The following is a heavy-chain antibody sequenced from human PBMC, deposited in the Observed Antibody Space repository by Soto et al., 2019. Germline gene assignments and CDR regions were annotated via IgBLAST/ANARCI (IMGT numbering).Heavy chain of an antibody. V-gene: IGHV3-33*01. J-gene: IGHJ4*02. CDR1: GFTFSSYG. Sequence: QVQLAESGGGVVQPGRSLRLSCAASGFTFSSYGMHWVRQAPGKGLEWVAVIWSDGSNKYYADSVKGRFTISRDNSKNTPYLRMHSPRAEEKPVYYCARYYYDISGSYPLWGQGTLVTVSS. D-gene: IGHD3-22*01. CDR2: IWSDGSNK. CDR3: ARYYYDISGSYPL.